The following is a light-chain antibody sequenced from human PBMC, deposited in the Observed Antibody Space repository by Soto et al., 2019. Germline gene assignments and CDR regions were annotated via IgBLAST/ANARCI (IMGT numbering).Light chain of an antibody. Sequence: ALQMTHSPSSLSASVGDRVTITCRASQGIRNDLGWYQQRPGKAPKLLIYAASSLQSGVPSRFSGSGSGTDFTLTISSLRPEDFATYYCLQDYNYPRTFGQGTKVDIK. CDR1: QGIRND. CDR3: LQDYNYPRT. V-gene: IGKV1-6*01. J-gene: IGKJ1*01. CDR2: AAS.